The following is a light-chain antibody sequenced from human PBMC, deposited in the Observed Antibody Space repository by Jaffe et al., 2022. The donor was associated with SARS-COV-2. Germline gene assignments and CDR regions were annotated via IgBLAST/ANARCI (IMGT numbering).Light chain of an antibody. CDR2: LGS. CDR3: MQALQTPYT. J-gene: IGKJ2*01. CDR1: QSLLYRNGYNY. Sequence: DIVMTQSPLSLPVTPGEPASISCRSTQSLLYRNGYNYLHWYLQKPGQSPQFLIYLGSNRASGVPDRFSGSGSGTDFTLEISRVEAEDVGVYYCMQALQTPYTFGQGTKLEI. V-gene: IGKV2-28*01.